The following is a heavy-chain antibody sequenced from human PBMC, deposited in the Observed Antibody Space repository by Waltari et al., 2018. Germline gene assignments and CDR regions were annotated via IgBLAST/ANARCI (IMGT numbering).Heavy chain of an antibody. CDR3: AKGALNCGGDCSTCFDY. V-gene: IGHV3-23*01. CDR1: GFTFSSYA. D-gene: IGHD2-21*01. J-gene: IGHJ4*02. CDR2: ISGSGGST. Sequence: EVQLLESGGGLVQPGGSLRLSCAASGFTFSSYAMSWVRQAPGKWLEWVSAISGSGGSTYYADSVKGRFTISRDNSKNTLYLQMNSLRAEDTAVYYCAKGALNCGGDCSTCFDYWGQGTLVTVSS.